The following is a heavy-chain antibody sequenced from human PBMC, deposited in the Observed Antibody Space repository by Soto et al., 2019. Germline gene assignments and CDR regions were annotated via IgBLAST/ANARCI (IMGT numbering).Heavy chain of an antibody. CDR1: NGYINSGGFY. CDR2: IFHSGST. V-gene: IGHV4-31*03. CDR3: APGGIPGHWFDP. D-gene: IGHD2-21*01. J-gene: IGHJ5*02. Sequence: QVQLQESGPGLLKPSQTLSLTCNVSNGYINSGGFYWRWIRQHPGKGREWIGYIFHSGSTVYNPSLYSRVTLSADTANTELSLNLRSVPVADTAVYYFAPGGIPGHWFDPWGQGILVTVSS.